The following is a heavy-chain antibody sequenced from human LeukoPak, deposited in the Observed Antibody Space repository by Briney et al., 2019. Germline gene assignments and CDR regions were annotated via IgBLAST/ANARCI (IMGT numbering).Heavy chain of an antibody. Sequence: SETLSLTCTVSGGSISSYYWSWIRQPPGKGLEWIGYIYYSGSTNYNPSLKSRVTISVDTSKNQFSLRLSSVTAADTNVYYCERHFRGIVTMVRGVAGFDYWGRGTLVTVSS. D-gene: IGHD3-10*01. CDR1: GGSISSYY. CDR2: IYYSGST. CDR3: ERHFRGIVTMVRGVAGFDY. J-gene: IGHJ4*02. V-gene: IGHV4-59*08.